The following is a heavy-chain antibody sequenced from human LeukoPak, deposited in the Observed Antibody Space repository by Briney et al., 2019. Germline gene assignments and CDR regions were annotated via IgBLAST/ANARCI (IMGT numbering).Heavy chain of an antibody. V-gene: IGHV3-21*01. D-gene: IGHD3-10*01. Sequence: GGSLRLSCAASGFTFSSYSMGWVRQAPGKGLEWVSSISSSSSYIYYADSVKGRFTISRDNAKNSLYLQMNSLRAEDTAVYYCAREGQPGDDYWGQGTLVTVSS. CDR2: ISSSSSYI. CDR3: AREGQPGDDY. CDR1: GFTFSSYS. J-gene: IGHJ4*02.